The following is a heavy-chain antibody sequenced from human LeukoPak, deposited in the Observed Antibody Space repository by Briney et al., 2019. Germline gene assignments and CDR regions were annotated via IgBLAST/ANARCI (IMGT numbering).Heavy chain of an antibody. J-gene: IGHJ4*02. CDR1: GYTFTGYY. CDR2: INPNSGGT. Sequence: ASVKVSCKASGYTFTGYYMHWVRQAPGQGLEWMGWINPNSGGTNYAQKFQGRVTMTRDTSISTAYMELSRLRSDDTAVYYCARDALDPFNWNYGSFDYWGQGTLVTVSS. CDR3: ARDALDPFNWNYGSFDY. D-gene: IGHD1-7*01. V-gene: IGHV1-2*02.